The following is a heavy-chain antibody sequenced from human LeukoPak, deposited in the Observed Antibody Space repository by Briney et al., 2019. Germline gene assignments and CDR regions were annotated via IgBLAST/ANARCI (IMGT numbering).Heavy chain of an antibody. CDR2: IYISGGT. V-gene: IGHV4-61*02. D-gene: IGHD5-12*01. Sequence: SETLSLTCTVSGGAIISGNYYGSWIRQPAGVGLEWIGRIYISGGTEYNPSIQSRVTISIDTSKNQFYLRLSSVPAANTAVYSCARVRRNSGNKYFDTWGQGTRVTVSS. CDR1: GGAIISGNYY. J-gene: IGHJ5*02. CDR3: ARVRRNSGNKYFDT.